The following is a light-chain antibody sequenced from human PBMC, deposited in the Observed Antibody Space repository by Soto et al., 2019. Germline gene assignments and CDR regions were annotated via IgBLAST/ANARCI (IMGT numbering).Light chain of an antibody. CDR2: DAS. V-gene: IGKV1-5*01. Sequence: DIQMTQSPSTLSASVGDRVTITCRASQSIDRWLAWYQQRPGKAPELLIYDASILQGGVPSRFSGSGSGTEFNLSISSLQRGDSATYYCQQYNSYRAFGQGTKVEI. J-gene: IGKJ1*01. CDR1: QSIDRW. CDR3: QQYNSYRA.